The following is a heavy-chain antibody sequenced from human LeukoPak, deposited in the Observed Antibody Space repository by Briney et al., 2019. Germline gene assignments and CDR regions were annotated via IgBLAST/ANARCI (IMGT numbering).Heavy chain of an antibody. J-gene: IGHJ4*02. Sequence: GASVKVSCKASGGTSSSYAISWVRQAPGQGLEWMGGIIPIFGTANYAQKSQGRVTITADESTTTAYMELSSLRSEDTAVYYCARGAGKYIDSSLDYWGQGTLVTVSS. CDR2: IIPIFGTA. CDR1: GGTSSSYA. V-gene: IGHV1-69*13. D-gene: IGHD3-10*01. CDR3: ARGAGKYIDSSLDY.